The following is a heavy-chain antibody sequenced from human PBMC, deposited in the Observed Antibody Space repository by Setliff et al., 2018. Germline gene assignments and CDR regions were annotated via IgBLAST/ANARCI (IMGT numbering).Heavy chain of an antibody. CDR2: ISGSGGST. V-gene: IGHV3-23*01. Sequence: PGGSLRLSCAASGFTFSSYAMSWVRQAPGKGLEWVSAISGSGGSTYYADSVKGRFTISRDNSKNTLYLQMNSPRAEDTAVYYCAKDFRDLGYSDYWGQGTLVTVSS. J-gene: IGHJ4*02. CDR3: AKDFRDLGYSDY. CDR1: GFTFSSYA.